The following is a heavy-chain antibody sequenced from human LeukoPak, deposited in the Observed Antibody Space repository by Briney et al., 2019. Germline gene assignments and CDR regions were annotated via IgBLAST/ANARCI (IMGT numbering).Heavy chain of an antibody. CDR3: ARIRGLRDYYHYYYMDV. Sequence: PSETLSLTFTVSGGSLNNNYYYWGWIRQPPGKGLEWIGTVYYVGSSYYNPPLKSRVTVSADTPNNQFSLKLSSVTAADTAVYYCARIRGLRDYYHYYYMDVWGKGTTVTVSS. V-gene: IGHV4-39*01. D-gene: IGHD3-10*01. CDR1: GGSLNNNYYY. J-gene: IGHJ6*03. CDR2: VYYVGSS.